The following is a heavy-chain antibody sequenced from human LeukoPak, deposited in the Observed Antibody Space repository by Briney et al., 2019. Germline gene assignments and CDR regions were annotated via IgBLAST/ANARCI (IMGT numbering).Heavy chain of an antibody. Sequence: TGGSLRLSCAASGFTFSSYWMSWVRQAPGKGLEWVSAISGSGGSTYYADSVKGRFTISRDNSKSTLYLQMNSLRAEDTAVYYCVYGSGSYSFAFDIWGQGTMVTVSS. J-gene: IGHJ3*02. D-gene: IGHD3-10*01. CDR2: ISGSGGST. CDR3: VYGSGSYSFAFDI. CDR1: GFTFSSYW. V-gene: IGHV3-23*01.